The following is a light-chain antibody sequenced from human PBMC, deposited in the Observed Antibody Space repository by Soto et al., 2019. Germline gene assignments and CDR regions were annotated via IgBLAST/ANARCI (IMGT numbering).Light chain of an antibody. CDR1: SSDAGGYNY. CDR2: EVS. J-gene: IGLJ3*02. V-gene: IGLV2-14*01. Sequence: QSVLTQPASVSGSPGQSITISCTGTSSDAGGYNYVSWYQQHPGKAPKLIIYEVSNRHSGVSNRFSGSKSGNTASLTISGLQAEDEADYYCNSYRTNYTWLFGGGTKLTVL. CDR3: NSYRTNYTWL.